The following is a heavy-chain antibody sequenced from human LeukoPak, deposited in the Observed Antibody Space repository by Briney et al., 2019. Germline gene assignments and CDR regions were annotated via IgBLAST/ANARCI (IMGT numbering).Heavy chain of an antibody. J-gene: IGHJ3*02. CDR2: IYYSGST. V-gene: IGHV4-39*01. CDR3: ARQSARGNYYSAFDI. CDR1: GYSISSSSSY. D-gene: IGHD1-26*01. Sequence: SETLSLTCTVSGYSISSSSSYWGWIRQPPGKGLEWIGKIYYSGSTYYNPSLKSRVTISVDTSKNQFSLNLSSVIAADTAVYYCARQSARGNYYSAFDIWGQGTMVTVSS.